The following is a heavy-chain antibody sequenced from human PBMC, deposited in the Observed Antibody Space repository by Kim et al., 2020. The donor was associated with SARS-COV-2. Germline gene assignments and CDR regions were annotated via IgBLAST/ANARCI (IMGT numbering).Heavy chain of an antibody. J-gene: IGHJ4*02. CDR3: ARDLQDPYYDSSGSLDY. D-gene: IGHD3-22*01. CDR2: ISSSGSTI. CDR1: GFTFSSYE. Sequence: GGSLRLSCAASGFTFSSYEMNWVRQAPGKGLEWVSYISSSGSTIYYADSVKGRFTISRDNAKNSLYLQMNSLRAEDTAVYYCARDLQDPYYDSSGSLDYWGQGTLVTVSS. V-gene: IGHV3-48*03.